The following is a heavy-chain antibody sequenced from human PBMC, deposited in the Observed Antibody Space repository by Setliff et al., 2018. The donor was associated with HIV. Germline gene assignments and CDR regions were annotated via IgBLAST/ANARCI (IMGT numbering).Heavy chain of an antibody. Sequence: SETLSLTCTVSDGPINNYWWNWVRQSPGKGLEWIGFGHHSGTFSYNPSLNSRFTISIDTSKNQFSLKLSSVTAADTAVYYCARQHYYESSGRNLMDVWGKGTTVTVSS. J-gene: IGHJ6*03. CDR3: ARQHYYESSGRNLMDV. CDR1: DGPINNYW. V-gene: IGHV4-59*08. CDR2: GHHSGTF. D-gene: IGHD3-22*01.